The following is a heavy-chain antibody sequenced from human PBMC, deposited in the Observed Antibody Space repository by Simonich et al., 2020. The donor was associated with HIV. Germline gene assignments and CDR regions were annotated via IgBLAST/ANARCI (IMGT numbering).Heavy chain of an antibody. J-gene: IGHJ3*02. D-gene: IGHD5-12*01. V-gene: IGHV4-34*01. CDR2: IDDSGRP. CDR3: ARHSGYADAFDI. Sequence: QVQLQPWGAGLLKPSETLSLTCAVYGGSSSGYYWSWIRQPPGKGLGWIGDIDDSGRPNYSPSLKSRVTISLDTTKNQFSLKLSSVTAADTAVYYCARHSGYADAFDIWGQGTMITVSS. CDR1: GGSSSGYY.